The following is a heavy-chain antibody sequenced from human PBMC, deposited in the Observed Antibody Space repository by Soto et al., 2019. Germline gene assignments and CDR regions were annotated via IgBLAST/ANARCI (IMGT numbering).Heavy chain of an antibody. Sequence: GGSLRLSCAASGFTFSNAWMSWVRQAPGKGLEWVGRIKSKTDGGTTDYAAPVKGRFTISRDDSKNTLYLQMNSLKTEDTAVYYCTTDPRHYDSSGYYYWDYWGQGTLVTVSS. CDR2: IKSKTDGGTT. V-gene: IGHV3-15*01. CDR1: GFTFSNAW. CDR3: TTDPRHYDSSGYYYWDY. D-gene: IGHD3-22*01. J-gene: IGHJ4*02.